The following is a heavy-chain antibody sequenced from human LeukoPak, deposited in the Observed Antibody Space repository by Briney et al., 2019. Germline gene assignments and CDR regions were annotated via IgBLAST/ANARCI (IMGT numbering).Heavy chain of an antibody. D-gene: IGHD6-19*01. Sequence: SETLSLTCAVSGGSISSSNWWSWVRQPPGKGLEWIGEIYHSGSTNYNPSLKSRVTISVDKSKNRFSLKLSSVTAADTAVYYCASFVASVGIAVAGQFDYWGQGTLVTVSS. V-gene: IGHV4-4*02. J-gene: IGHJ4*02. CDR1: GGSISSSNW. CDR2: IYHSGST. CDR3: ASFVASVGIAVAGQFDY.